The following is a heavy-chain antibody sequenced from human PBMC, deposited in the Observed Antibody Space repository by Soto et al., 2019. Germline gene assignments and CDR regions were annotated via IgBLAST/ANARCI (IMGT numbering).Heavy chain of an antibody. Sequence: QVQLVQSGAEMKKPGSSVKVSCQSSGGTFNTYAMNWGRQAPGQGPEWMGDISPMFGAANYAPKVQGRVTITADESTGTSYMQLSSLTSEDTALYFCAREVQVHTPAFVYWGQGTAVTVSS. CDR2: ISPMFGAA. CDR1: GGTFNTYA. J-gene: IGHJ4*02. CDR3: AREVQVHTPAFVY. D-gene: IGHD3-10*01. V-gene: IGHV1-69*19.